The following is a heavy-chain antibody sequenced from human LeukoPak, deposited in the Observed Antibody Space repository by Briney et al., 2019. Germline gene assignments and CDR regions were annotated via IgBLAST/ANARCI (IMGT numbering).Heavy chain of an antibody. CDR3: AKLGGRQLPPEGHDAFDI. CDR1: GFTFSSYG. CDR2: IRYDGSNK. J-gene: IGHJ3*02. V-gene: IGHV3-30*02. Sequence: PGGSLRLSCAASGFTFSSYGMHWVRQAPGKGLEWVAFIRYDGSNKYYADSVKGRFTISRDNSKNTLYLQMNSLRAEDTAVYYCAKLGGRQLPPEGHDAFDIWGQGTMVTVSS. D-gene: IGHD2-2*01.